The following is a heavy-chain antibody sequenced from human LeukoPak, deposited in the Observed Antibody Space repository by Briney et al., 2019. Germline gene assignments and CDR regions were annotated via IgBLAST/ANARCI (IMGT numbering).Heavy chain of an antibody. Sequence: GGSLRLSCAASGFTFSSYGMHWVRQAPGKGLEWVAVISYDGSNKYYADSVKGRFTIPRDNSKNTLYLQMNSLRAEDTAVYYCAKSVGPGYCSSTSCSDNWFDPWGQGTLVTVSS. CDR3: AKSVGPGYCSSTSCSDNWFDP. CDR1: GFTFSSYG. J-gene: IGHJ5*02. CDR2: ISYDGSNK. V-gene: IGHV3-30*18. D-gene: IGHD2-2*01.